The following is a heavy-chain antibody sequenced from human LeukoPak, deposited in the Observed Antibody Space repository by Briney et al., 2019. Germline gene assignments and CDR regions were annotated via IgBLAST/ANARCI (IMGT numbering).Heavy chain of an antibody. CDR1: GFTFSNYW. Sequence: PGGSLRLSCAASGFTFSNYWMHWVRQAPGKGLVWVSCINGDENRTKYADSVKGRFTISRDNARNTLFLQMNSLRAEDTAVYYCVRSVAVTFDPWGQGTLVTVSS. CDR3: VRSVAVTFDP. CDR2: INGDENRT. J-gene: IGHJ5*02. D-gene: IGHD6-19*01. V-gene: IGHV3-74*03.